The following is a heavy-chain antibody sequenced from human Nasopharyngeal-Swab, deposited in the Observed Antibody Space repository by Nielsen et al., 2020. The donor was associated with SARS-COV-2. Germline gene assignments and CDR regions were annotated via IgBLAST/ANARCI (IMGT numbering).Heavy chain of an antibody. V-gene: IGHV3-30*16. CDR3: YGGYDAFDI. Sequence: WIRQPPGKGLEWVAVISYDGSNKYYADSVKGRFTISGDNSKNTLYLQMNSLRAEDTAVYYCYGGYDAFDIWGQGTMVTVSS. J-gene: IGHJ3*02. CDR2: ISYDGSNK. D-gene: IGHD4-17*01.